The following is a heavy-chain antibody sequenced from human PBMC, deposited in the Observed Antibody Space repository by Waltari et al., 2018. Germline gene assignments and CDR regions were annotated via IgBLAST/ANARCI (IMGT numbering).Heavy chain of an antibody. V-gene: IGHV3-23*04. CDR2: ISGNTGRT. CDR1: GFTFNGFP. CDR3: AKDHGFSGNDYPTCLDY. Sequence: QLVESGGGLVQPGGSLSLSFAASGFTFNGFPLTWVRQAPGKGLEWVSGISGNTGRTYYADSVKGRFTISRDNSKHTLYLQMNSLRAEDTAVYYCAKDHGFSGNDYPTCLDYWGQGTSVTVSS. D-gene: IGHD5-12*01. J-gene: IGHJ4*02.